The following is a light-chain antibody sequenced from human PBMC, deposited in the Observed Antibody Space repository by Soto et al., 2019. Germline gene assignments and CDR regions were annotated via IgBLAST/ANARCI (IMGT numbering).Light chain of an antibody. CDR3: CSYAGTFTFV. V-gene: IGLV2-11*01. CDR1: SSDVGGYNY. CDR2: DVT. Sequence: QSALAQSRSVSGSPGQSVTISCTGTSSDVGGYNYVSWYQQLPGKAPKLMIYDVTKRPSGVPDRFSDSKSGNTASLTISGLQTEDEADYYCCSYAGTFTFVFGPGTKVTVL. J-gene: IGLJ1*01.